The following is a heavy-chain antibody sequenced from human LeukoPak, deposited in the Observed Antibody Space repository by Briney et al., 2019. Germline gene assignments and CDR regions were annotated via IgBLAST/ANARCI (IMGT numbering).Heavy chain of an antibody. CDR1: GGSFSGYY. CDR2: INHSGST. D-gene: IGHD3-9*01. J-gene: IGHJ4*02. Sequence: SETLSLTCAVYGGSFSGYYWSWIRQPPGKGLEWIGEINHSGSTNYNPSLKSRVTISVDTSKNQLSLKLSTVTAADTAVYYCARFDILTGYGFWGQGTLVTVSS. CDR3: ARFDILTGYGF. V-gene: IGHV4-34*01.